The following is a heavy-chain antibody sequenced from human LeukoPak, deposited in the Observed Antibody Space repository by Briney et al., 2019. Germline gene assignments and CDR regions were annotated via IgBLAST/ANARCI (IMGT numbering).Heavy chain of an antibody. D-gene: IGHD3-22*01. CDR1: GFTFNNYA. V-gene: IGHV3-23*01. CDR2: ISDSGRST. J-gene: IGHJ4*02. CDR3: AKEGSLITMIVAPGDYFDY. Sequence: PGGSLRLSCAASGFTFNNYAMGWVRQAPGKGLEWVSGISDSGRSTYYADSVKGRFTISRDNSKSTLYLEMNRLRAEDTAAYYCAKEGSLITMIVAPGDYFDYWGQGTLVTVSS.